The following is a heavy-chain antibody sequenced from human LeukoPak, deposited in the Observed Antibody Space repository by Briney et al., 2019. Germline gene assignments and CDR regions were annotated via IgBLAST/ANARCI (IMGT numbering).Heavy chain of an antibody. J-gene: IGHJ6*03. CDR3: ARESPVRRARYYYYYMDV. Sequence: PSETLSLTCAVYGGSLSAYYWTWIRQPPGKGLEWIGEINHGGSTNYNPSLKSRVTISVDTSKNQFSLKLSSVTAADTAVYYCARESPVRRARYYYYYMDVWGKGTTVTISS. CDR2: INHGGST. CDR1: GGSLSAYY. D-gene: IGHD3-16*02. V-gene: IGHV4-34*01.